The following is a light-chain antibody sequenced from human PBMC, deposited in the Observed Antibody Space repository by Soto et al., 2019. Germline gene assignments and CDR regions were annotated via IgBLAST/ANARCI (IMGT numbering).Light chain of an antibody. V-gene: IGKV1-17*01. J-gene: IGKJ4*01. CDR1: QDIRND. CDR2: AAS. CDR3: QQLNSYPLT. Sequence: SSLSASVGDRVTLTCRASQDIRNDLGWFQQKPGKAPKLLIYAASSLQSGVPSRFSGSGSGTDFTLTISSLQPEDFATYYCQQLNSYPLTFGGGTKVDIK.